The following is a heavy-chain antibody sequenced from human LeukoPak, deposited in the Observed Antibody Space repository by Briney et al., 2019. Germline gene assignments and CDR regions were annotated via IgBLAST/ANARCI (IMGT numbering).Heavy chain of an antibody. D-gene: IGHD6-19*01. V-gene: IGHV3-7*01. CDR1: GFNFSTKW. CDR3: ARGGAGYYFDS. CDR2: LNEDGSEK. J-gene: IGHJ4*02. Sequence: GGSLRLSCAASGFNFSTKWMSWVRQPPGKGLEWLANLNEDGSEKYYVDSLKGRFTITRDNAENSLYLHMNSLRAEDTAVYYCARGGAGYYFDSWGQGTLLTVSS.